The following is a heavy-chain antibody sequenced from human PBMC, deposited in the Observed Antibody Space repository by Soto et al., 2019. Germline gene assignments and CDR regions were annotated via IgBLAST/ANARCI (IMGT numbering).Heavy chain of an antibody. CDR3: ACQLPDSSSSGAFDI. CDR2: IYSGGST. D-gene: IGHD6-6*01. V-gene: IGHV3-23*03. J-gene: IGHJ3*02. CDR1: GFTFSSYA. Sequence: EVQLLESGGGFVQPGGSLRLSCAASGFTFSSYAMSWVRQAPGKGLERVSVIYSGGSTYYADSVKGRFTISRDNSKHPLYLQMNSRRAEETAVYYCACQLPDSSSSGAFDIWGQGTMVTVSS.